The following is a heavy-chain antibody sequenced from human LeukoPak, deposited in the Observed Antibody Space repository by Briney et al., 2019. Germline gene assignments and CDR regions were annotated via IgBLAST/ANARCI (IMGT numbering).Heavy chain of an antibody. J-gene: IGHJ4*02. V-gene: IGHV3-20*04. D-gene: IGHD3-22*01. CDR1: GFTFDDYG. CDR2: INWNGGST. Sequence: SGGSLRLSCAASGFTFDDYGMSWVRQAPGKGLEWVSGINWNGGSTGYADSVKGRFTISRDNAKNTLYLQMNSLRAEDTAVYYCAADSSGYCRYFDYWGQGTLVTVSS. CDR3: AADSSGYCRYFDY.